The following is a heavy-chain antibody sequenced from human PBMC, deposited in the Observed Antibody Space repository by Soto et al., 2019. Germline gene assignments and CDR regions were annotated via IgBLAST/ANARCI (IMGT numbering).Heavy chain of an antibody. CDR2: IYYSGST. CDR3: EYPGYSYGRLDY. J-gene: IGHJ4*02. D-gene: IGHD5-18*01. Sequence: KASETLSLTCTVSGGSISSSSYYWGWIRQPPGKGLEWIGSIYYSGSTYYNPSLKSRVTISVDTSKNRFSLKLSSVTAADTAVYYCEYPGYSYGRLDYWGQGTLVTVSS. CDR1: GGSISSSSYY. V-gene: IGHV4-39*01.